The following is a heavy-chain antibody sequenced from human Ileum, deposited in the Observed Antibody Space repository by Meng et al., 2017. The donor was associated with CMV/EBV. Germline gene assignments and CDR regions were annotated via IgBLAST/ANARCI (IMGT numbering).Heavy chain of an antibody. D-gene: IGHD2-2*01. Sequence: SISSGYYYWSWIRQPPGKGLEWIGFIKYSGRTYYTPSLTSRVTISLDTSENHFSLRLSSVTAADTAVYYCARTQDCSTTSCYTGFDPWGQGTLVTVSS. CDR3: ARTQDCSTTSCYTGFDP. CDR2: IKYSGRT. V-gene: IGHV4-30-4*08. J-gene: IGHJ5*02. CDR1: SISSGYYY.